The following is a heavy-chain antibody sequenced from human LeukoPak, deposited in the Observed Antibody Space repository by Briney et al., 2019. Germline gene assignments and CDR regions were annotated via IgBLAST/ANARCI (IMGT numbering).Heavy chain of an antibody. CDR1: GFTFDDYA. Sequence: GRSLRLSCAASGFTFDDYAMPWVRQAPGKGLEWVSGISWNSGSIGYADSVKGRFTISRDNAKNSLYLQMNSLRAEDTALYYCAKGSGYYDYWGQGTLVTVSS. J-gene: IGHJ4*02. D-gene: IGHD3-3*01. V-gene: IGHV3-9*01. CDR3: AKGSGYYDY. CDR2: ISWNSGSI.